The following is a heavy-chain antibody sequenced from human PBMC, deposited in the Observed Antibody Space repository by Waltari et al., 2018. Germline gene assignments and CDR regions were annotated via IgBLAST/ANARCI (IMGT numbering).Heavy chain of an antibody. V-gene: IGHV3-9*01. D-gene: IGHD3-10*01. Sequence: EVQLVESGGGLVQPGRSLRLSCAASGFTFDDYAMHWVRQAPGKGLEWVSGISWNSGSIGYADSVKGRFTISRDNAKNSLYLQMNSLRAEDTALYYCAKDSNYYGSGSYRYWGQGTLVTVSS. CDR2: ISWNSGSI. CDR3: AKDSNYYGSGSYRY. CDR1: GFTFDDYA. J-gene: IGHJ4*02.